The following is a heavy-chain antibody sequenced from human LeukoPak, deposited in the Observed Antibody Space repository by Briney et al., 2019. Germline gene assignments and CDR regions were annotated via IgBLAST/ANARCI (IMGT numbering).Heavy chain of an antibody. J-gene: IGHJ3*02. CDR2: IYYDGSNN. CDR3: ARVQRNYYDSSGYLDAFDI. CDR1: GLSFNSFG. Sequence: PGRCLRLSCAASGLSFNSFGIHWVSHAPGKGLEWVAVIYYDGSNNFYSDSVKGRFTISRDNSKNTVFLQMSSLRAEDTAVYYCARVQRNYYDSSGYLDAFDIGGQGTMVTVSS. D-gene: IGHD3-22*01. V-gene: IGHV3-30*12.